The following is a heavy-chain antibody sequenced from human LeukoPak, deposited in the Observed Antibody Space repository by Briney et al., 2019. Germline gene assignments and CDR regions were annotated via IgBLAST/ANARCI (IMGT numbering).Heavy chain of an antibody. J-gene: IGHJ4*02. V-gene: IGHV3-23*01. D-gene: IGHD3-22*01. CDR2: ISGSGVST. Sequence: PGGSLRLSCAASGFTFSSHAMSWVRQAPGKGLEWISAISGSGVSTNYADSVKGRFIISRDNSKNTLYMQMNSLRAEDTAVYYWAREDYDSSGYFDYWGQGTLVAASS. CDR3: AREDYDSSGYFDY. CDR1: GFTFSSHA.